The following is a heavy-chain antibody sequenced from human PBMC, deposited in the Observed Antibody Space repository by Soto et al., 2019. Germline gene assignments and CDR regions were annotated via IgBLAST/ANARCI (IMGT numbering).Heavy chain of an antibody. CDR2: ISSSGSTI. Sequence: QVQLVESGGGLVKPGGALRLSCAASGFTFSDYYMSWIRQALGKGLAWVSYISSSGSTIYYADSVKGRFTISRDKAKNSLYLQMNSLRAEDTAVYYCARDAVRIQLWGSYGMDVWGQGTTVTVSS. CDR1: GFTFSDYY. V-gene: IGHV3-11*01. J-gene: IGHJ6*02. CDR3: ARDAVRIQLWGSYGMDV. D-gene: IGHD5-18*01.